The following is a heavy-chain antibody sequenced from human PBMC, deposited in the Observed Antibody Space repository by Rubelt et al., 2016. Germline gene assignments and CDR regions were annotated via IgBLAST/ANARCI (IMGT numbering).Heavy chain of an antibody. CDR2: INHFGST. V-gene: IGHV4-34*01. Sequence: QVQLQQWGAGLLKPSETLSLTCAVYGGSFSGYYWSWIRQPPGKGLEWIGEINHFGSTTYNPSLQSRVPISVDTSTMQVSLKLSSVTAADTAVYYCARYPEYRGTFSKSYYFDNWGQGTLVTVSS. J-gene: IGHJ4*02. CDR1: GGSFSGYY. D-gene: IGHD1-26*01. CDR3: ARYPEYRGTFSKSYYFDN.